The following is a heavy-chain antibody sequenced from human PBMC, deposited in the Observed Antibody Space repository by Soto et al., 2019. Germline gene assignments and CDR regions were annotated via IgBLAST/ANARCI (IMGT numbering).Heavy chain of an antibody. CDR3: ATRNYYDSRGYYYYYFDF. D-gene: IGHD3-22*01. CDR1: GFTFSNQA. CDR2: IGGSGDT. J-gene: IGHJ4*02. Sequence: GGSLRLSCAASGFTFSNQAMIWVRQASGKGLEWVSGIGGSGDTYYADSVKGRFTVSRDNSKNTLYLQMSSLRAEDTAVYYCATRNYYDSRGYYYYYFDFWGQGTLVTVSS. V-gene: IGHV3-23*01.